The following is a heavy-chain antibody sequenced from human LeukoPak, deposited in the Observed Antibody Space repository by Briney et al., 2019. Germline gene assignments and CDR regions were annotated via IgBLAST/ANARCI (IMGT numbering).Heavy chain of an antibody. CDR2: ISASGYTT. D-gene: IGHD5-12*01. CDR1: GFTLSSYA. V-gene: IGHV3-23*01. Sequence: GGSLRLSCAASGFTLSSYAMSWVRQAPGKGLDWVSGISASGYTTYNADSVKGRFTISRDNSKNTVYLQMNSLRADDTAVYYCARSVTVATPSYTYWGQGTLVTVSS. CDR3: ARSVTVATPSYTY. J-gene: IGHJ4*02.